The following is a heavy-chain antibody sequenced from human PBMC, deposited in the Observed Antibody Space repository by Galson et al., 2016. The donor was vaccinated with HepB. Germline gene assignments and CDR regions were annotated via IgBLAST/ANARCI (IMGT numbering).Heavy chain of an antibody. Sequence: SVKVSCKASGYTFTNHDIVWVRQAPGQGLEWMGWMDPNRGEPGYAQQFPGRVTMTKNTSISTDYMAVISIRSEDTAMYYCARPSGVPNVYNFYYRLDVWGQGTTVIVSS. CDR2: MDPNRGEP. J-gene: IGHJ6*02. CDR1: GYTFTNHD. D-gene: IGHD2-8*01. CDR3: ARPSGVPNVYNFYYRLDV. V-gene: IGHV1-8*01.